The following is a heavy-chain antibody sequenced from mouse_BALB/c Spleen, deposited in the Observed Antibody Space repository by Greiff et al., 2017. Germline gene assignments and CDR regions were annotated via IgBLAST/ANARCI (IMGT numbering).Heavy chain of an antibody. CDR3: ARYYYGSSPYFDY. D-gene: IGHD1-1*01. J-gene: IGHJ2*01. Sequence: VQLQQSGAELVRPGALVKLSCKASGFNIKDYYMHWVKQRPEQGLEWIGWIDPENGNTIYDPKFQGKASITADTSSNTAYLQLSSLTSEDTAVYYCARYYYGSSPYFDYWGQGTTLTVSS. CDR2: IDPENGNT. V-gene: IGHV14-1*02. CDR1: GFNIKDYY.